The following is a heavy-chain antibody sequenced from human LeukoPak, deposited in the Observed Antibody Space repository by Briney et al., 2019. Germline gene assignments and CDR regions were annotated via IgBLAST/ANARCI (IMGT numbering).Heavy chain of an antibody. V-gene: IGHV3-30-3*01. D-gene: IGHD6-13*01. CDR3: ARDSSSWSWGFDY. CDR1: GFTFSSYA. CDR2: ISYDGSNK. Sequence: GGSLRLSCAGSGFTFSSYAMHWVRQAPGKGLEWVAVISYDGSNKYYADSVKGRFTISRDNSKNTLYLQMNSLRAEDTAVYYCARDSSSWSWGFDYWGQGTLVTVSS. J-gene: IGHJ4*02.